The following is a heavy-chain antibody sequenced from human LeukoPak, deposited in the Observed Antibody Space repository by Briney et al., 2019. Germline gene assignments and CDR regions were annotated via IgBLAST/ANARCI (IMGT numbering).Heavy chain of an antibody. CDR2: IYYSGST. CDR3: ARRYSSGWYWFDP. CDR1: GGSISSYY. Sequence: SETLSLTCTVSGGSISSYYWCWIRQPPGKGLEWIGYIYYSGSTNYNPSLKSRVTISVDTSKNQFSLKLSSVTAADTAVYYCARRYSSGWYWFDPWGQGTLVTVSS. J-gene: IGHJ5*02. D-gene: IGHD6-19*01. V-gene: IGHV4-59*01.